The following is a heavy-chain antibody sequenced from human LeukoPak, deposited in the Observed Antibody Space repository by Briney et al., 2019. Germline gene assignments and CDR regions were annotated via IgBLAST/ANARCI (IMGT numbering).Heavy chain of an antibody. J-gene: IGHJ4*02. CDR2: FDPEDGET. Sequence: ASVKVSCKVSGYTLTELSMHWVRQAPRKGLEWMGGFDPEDGETIYAQKFQGRVTMTEDTSTDTAYMELSSLRSEDTAVYYCATDSPLVYTSGWLDYWGQGTLVTVSS. CDR3: ATDSPLVYTSGWLDY. CDR1: GYTLTELS. D-gene: IGHD6-19*01. V-gene: IGHV1-24*01.